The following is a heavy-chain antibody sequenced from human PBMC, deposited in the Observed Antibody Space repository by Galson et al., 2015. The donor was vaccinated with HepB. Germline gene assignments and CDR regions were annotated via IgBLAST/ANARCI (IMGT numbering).Heavy chain of an antibody. CDR1: GYTFTTYA. V-gene: IGHV1-3*04. D-gene: IGHD6-13*01. CDR2: INTANDNT. Sequence: SVKVSCKASGYTFTTYAMHWVRQAPGQRLEWMGWINTANDNTESSQKFQGRVSITGDTSATTAYLELSSLRSEDTAVYYCARMGKVWYSFDYRGQGTLVTVSS. CDR3: ARMGKVWYSFDY. J-gene: IGHJ4*02.